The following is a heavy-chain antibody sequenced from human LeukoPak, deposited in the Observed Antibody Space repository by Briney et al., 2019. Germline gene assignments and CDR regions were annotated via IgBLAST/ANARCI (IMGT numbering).Heavy chain of an antibody. CDR2: IYPYSGDT. J-gene: IGHJ3*02. CDR1: GYSFTGYY. Sequence: ASVKVSCKASGYSFTGYYIHWVRQAPGQGLEWMGWIYPYSGDTNYAQNFQGRVTMTRDTSISTAYMELSSLKSDDTAVYYCARDRNSGSSLDIWGQGTMLTVSS. V-gene: IGHV1-2*02. D-gene: IGHD6-6*01. CDR3: ARDRNSGSSLDI.